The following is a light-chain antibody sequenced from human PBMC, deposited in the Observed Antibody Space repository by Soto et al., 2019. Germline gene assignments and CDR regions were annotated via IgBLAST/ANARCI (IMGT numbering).Light chain of an antibody. Sequence: QAVVTQPASVSGSPGQSITISCTGTSSDVGSYNLVSWYQQHPGKAPKLMIYEGSKRPSGVSNCFSGSKSGNTASLTISGLQAEDEADYYCCSYAGSSTYVFGTGTKLTVL. CDR1: SSDVGSYNL. J-gene: IGLJ1*01. CDR3: CSYAGSSTYV. V-gene: IGLV2-23*01. CDR2: EGS.